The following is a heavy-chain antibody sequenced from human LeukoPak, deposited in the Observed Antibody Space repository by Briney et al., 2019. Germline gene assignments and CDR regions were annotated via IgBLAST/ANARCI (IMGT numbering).Heavy chain of an antibody. CDR1: GGTFSSYG. V-gene: IGHV1-69*01. CDR2: IIPIFGTA. J-gene: IGHJ6*02. D-gene: IGHD2-15*01. CDR3: ARVSQGRRYYYYYAMDV. Sequence: ASVRVSCKASGGTFSSYGISWVRQAPGQGLEWMGGIIPIFGTANYAQKFQGRVTITADESTSTAYMELRSLRSEDTAVYFCARVSQGRRYYYYYAMDVWGQGTTVTVSS.